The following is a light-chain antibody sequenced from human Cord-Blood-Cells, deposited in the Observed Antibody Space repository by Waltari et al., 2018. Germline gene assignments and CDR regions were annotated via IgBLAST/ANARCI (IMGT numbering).Light chain of an antibody. J-gene: IGLJ3*02. CDR2: DVS. Sequence: QSALTQPASVSGSPGQSITISCTGTSSDVGGYNYVSWYQQHPGKAPKLMIYDVSNRPPGVSNRFAGSKSGNTASLTISGLQAEDEADYYCSSYTSSSTLTFGQGTK. CDR1: SSDVGGYNY. CDR3: SSYTSSSTLT. V-gene: IGLV2-14*01.